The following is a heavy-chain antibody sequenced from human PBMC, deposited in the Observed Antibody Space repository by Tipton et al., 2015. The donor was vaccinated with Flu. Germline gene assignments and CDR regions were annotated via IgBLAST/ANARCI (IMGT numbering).Heavy chain of an antibody. CDR3: TRRLVED. Sequence: GSLRLSCAASGFIFTDYWMAWVRQAPRKGLEWVANINYDGSTIYYLDSVKGRFTISRDNAKNSLYLQMNNLRAEDTAVYYCTRRLVEDWGQGTQVTVSS. CDR1: GFIFTDYW. CDR2: INYDGSTI. J-gene: IGHJ4*02. V-gene: IGHV3-7*01.